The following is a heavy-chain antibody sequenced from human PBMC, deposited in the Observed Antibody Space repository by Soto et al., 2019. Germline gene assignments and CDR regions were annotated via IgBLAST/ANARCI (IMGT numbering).Heavy chain of an antibody. CDR3: AKGVPGIAVAGTGYFQH. V-gene: IGHV3-30*18. J-gene: IGHJ1*01. CDR1: GFTFRSYG. Sequence: PGGSLRLSCAASGFTFRSYGMHWVRQAPGKGLEWVAVISYDGSNKYYADSVKGRFTISRDNSKNTLYLQMNSLRAEDTAVYYCAKGVPGIAVAGTGYFQHWGQGTLVTVSS. CDR2: ISYDGSNK. D-gene: IGHD6-19*01.